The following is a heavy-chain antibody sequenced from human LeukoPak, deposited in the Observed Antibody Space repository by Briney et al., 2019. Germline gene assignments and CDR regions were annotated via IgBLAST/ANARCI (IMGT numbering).Heavy chain of an antibody. Sequence: SVKVSCKASGGTFSSYAISAVRQAPGQGREGMGRIIPILGIANYAQKFQGRVTINADKSTSTAYMELSSLRSEDTAVYYCARDPYYYDSSGYYSFDYWGQGTLVTVSS. J-gene: IGHJ4*02. CDR1: GGTFSSYA. CDR3: ARDPYYYDSSGYYSFDY. D-gene: IGHD3-22*01. CDR2: IIPILGIA. V-gene: IGHV1-69*04.